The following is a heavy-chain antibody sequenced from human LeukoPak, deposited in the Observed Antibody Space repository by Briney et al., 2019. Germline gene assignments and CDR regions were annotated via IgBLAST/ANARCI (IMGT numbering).Heavy chain of an antibody. J-gene: IGHJ5*02. CDR2: INHSGST. Sequence: TSETLSLTCAVYGGSFSGYYWSWIRQPPGKGLEWIGEINHSGSTNYNPSLKSRDTISVDTSKNQFSLKLSSVTAADTAVYYCARGREVVPAAIPGYSSSRGWFDPWGQGTLVTVSS. CDR3: ARGREVVPAAIPGYSSSRGWFDP. V-gene: IGHV4-34*01. CDR1: GGSFSGYY. D-gene: IGHD2-2*01.